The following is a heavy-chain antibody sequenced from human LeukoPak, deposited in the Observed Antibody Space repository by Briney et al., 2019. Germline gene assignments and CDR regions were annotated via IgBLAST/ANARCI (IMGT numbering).Heavy chain of an antibody. J-gene: IGHJ5*01. D-gene: IGHD2-15*01. V-gene: IGHV3-23*01. CDR2: ISGSGGST. Sequence: PGGSLRLSCAASGFSFSTSGMHWVRQAPGKGLEWVSAISGSGGSTYYADSAKGRFTISRDNSKNTLYLQMNSLRAEDTAVYYCAKDQARYCSGGSCYTLNTSWGHGTLVTVSS. CDR3: AKDQARYCSGGSCYTLNTS. CDR1: GFSFSTSG.